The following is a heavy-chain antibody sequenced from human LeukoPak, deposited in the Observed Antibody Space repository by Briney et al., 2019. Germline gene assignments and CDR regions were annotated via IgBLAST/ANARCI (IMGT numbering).Heavy chain of an antibody. CDR3: ARGSYVEVWRYFDY. D-gene: IGHD1-26*01. V-gene: IGHV1-18*01. CDR2: ISAYNGNT. Sequence: ASVKVSCKASGGTFSSYAISWVRQAPGQGLEWMGWISAYNGNTNYAQKLQGRVTMTTDTSTSTAYMELRSLRSDDTAVYYCARGSYVEVWRYFDYWGQGTLVTVSS. CDR1: GGTFSSYA. J-gene: IGHJ4*02.